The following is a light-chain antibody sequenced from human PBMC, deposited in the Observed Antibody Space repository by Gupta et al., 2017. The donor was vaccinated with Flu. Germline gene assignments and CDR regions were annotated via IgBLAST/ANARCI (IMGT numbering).Light chain of an antibody. J-gene: IGLJ3*02. CDR3: SSYTSSGTLV. CDR1: SSDVGGYNY. V-gene: IGLV2-14*01. Sequence: QSALTQPASVSGSPGQSITISCTGTSSDVGGYNYVSWYQQHPGKAPKLMIYEVSNEVNNGPSGLSNRFSGSKSGNTASLTISGLQAEDEADYYCSSYTSSGTLVFGGGTKLTVL. CDR2: EVSNEVN.